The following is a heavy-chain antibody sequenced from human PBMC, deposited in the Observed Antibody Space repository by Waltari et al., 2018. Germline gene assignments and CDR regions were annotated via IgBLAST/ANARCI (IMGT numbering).Heavy chain of an antibody. CDR3: ARNPEPGIAAAGVYYYGMDA. V-gene: IGHV1-69*08. CDR2: IIPIFGTA. Sequence: QVQLVQSGAEVKKPGSSVKVSCKASGGTFSSYAISWVRQAPGQGLAWMGRIIPIFGTANYAQKFQGRVTITADKSTSTAYMELSSLRSEDTAVYYCARNPEPGIAAAGVYYYGMDAWGQGTTVTVSS. CDR1: GGTFSSYA. J-gene: IGHJ6*02. D-gene: IGHD6-13*01.